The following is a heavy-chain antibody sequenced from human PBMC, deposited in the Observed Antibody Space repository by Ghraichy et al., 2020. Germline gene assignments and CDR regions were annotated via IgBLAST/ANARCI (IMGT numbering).Heavy chain of an antibody. J-gene: IGHJ6*02. D-gene: IGHD5-24*01. CDR1: GGSFSGYY. V-gene: IGHV4-34*01. CDR3: ARVGRDGYNGYYYYYGMDV. CDR2: INHSGST. Sequence: SETLSLTCAVYGGSFSGYYWSWIRQPPGKGLEWIGEINHSGSTNYNPSLKSRVTISVDTSKNQFSLKLSSVTAADTAVYYCARVGRDGYNGYYYYYGMDVWGQGTTVTVSS.